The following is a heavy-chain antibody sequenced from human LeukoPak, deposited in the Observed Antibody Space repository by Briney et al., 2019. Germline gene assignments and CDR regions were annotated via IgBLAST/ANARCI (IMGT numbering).Heavy chain of an antibody. V-gene: IGHV1-2*02. CDR3: ARDKYIAAAGKNWFDP. CDR1: GYTFTGYY. D-gene: IGHD6-13*01. CDR2: INPNSGGT. J-gene: IGHJ5*02. Sequence: ASVKVSCKASGYTFTGYYMHWVRQAPGQGLEWMGWINPNSGGTNYAQKFQGRVTMTRDTSISTAYMELSRLRSDDTAVYYCARDKYIAAAGKNWFDPWGQGTLVTVSS.